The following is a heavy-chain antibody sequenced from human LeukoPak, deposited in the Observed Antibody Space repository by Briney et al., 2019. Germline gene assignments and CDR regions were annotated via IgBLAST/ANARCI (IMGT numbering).Heavy chain of an antibody. CDR1: GFTFSSYA. J-gene: IGHJ4*02. D-gene: IGHD3-10*01. CDR3: AKVLFTDLVRRSGFPFDY. CDR2: ISGSGGST. Sequence: GGPLRLSCAASGFTFSSYAMSWVRQAPGKGLEWVSAISGSGGSTYYADSVKGRFTISRDNSKNTLYLQMNSLRAEDTAVYYCAKVLFTDLVRRSGFPFDYWGQGTLVTVSS. V-gene: IGHV3-23*01.